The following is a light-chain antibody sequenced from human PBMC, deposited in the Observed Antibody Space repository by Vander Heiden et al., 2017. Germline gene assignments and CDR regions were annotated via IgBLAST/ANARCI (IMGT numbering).Light chain of an antibody. Sequence: EIVMTQSPATLSVSPGERATLSCRASQSVSSNLAWYQQKPGQAPRLLIYGASTRANGIPARFSGSGSGTEFTLTISSLQSVDFAVYYCQQDNNWWTFGQGTKVEIK. CDR1: QSVSSN. CDR2: GAS. CDR3: QQDNNWWT. V-gene: IGKV3-15*01. J-gene: IGKJ1*01.